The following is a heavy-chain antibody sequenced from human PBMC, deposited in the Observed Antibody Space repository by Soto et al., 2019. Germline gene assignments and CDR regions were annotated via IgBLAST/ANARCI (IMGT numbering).Heavy chain of an antibody. CDR1: GFRFYDYS. CDR3: AKDTYIMVGGTHIDF. D-gene: IGHD1-26*01. J-gene: IGHJ4*02. CDR2: ISWNGDSS. Sequence: PGGSLRLSCVASGFRFYDYSMHLVRPAPGKGLEWVSGISWNGDSSGYADAVKGRFTISRDNAKNSLFLQMNSLRADDTALYFCAKDTYIMVGGTHIDFWGRGTLVTVSS. V-gene: IGHV3-9*01.